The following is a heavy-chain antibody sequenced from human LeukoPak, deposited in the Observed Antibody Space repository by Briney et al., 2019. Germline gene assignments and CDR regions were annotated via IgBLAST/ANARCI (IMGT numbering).Heavy chain of an antibody. J-gene: IGHJ4*02. CDR1: GGSITSYY. CDR3: ARDAYYYGSGSYPLDY. CDR2: IYTSGST. Sequence: SETLSLTCTFSGGSITSYYWSWIRQPAGKGLEWIGRIYTSGSTNYNPSLKSRVTMSVDTSKNQFSLKLSSVTAADTAVYYCARDAYYYGSGSYPLDYWGQGTLVTVSS. D-gene: IGHD3-10*01. V-gene: IGHV4-4*07.